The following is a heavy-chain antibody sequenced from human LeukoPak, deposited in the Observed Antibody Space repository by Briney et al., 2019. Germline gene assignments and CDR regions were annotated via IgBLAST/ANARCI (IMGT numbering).Heavy chain of an antibody. Sequence: ASVKVSCKASGYTFTSYGISWVRQAPGQGLEWMGWISVYNGNTNYAQKFQGRVTMTTDTSTSTAYMELRSLRSDDTAVYYCARDKYCYGSGSQHNWFDPWGQGTLVTVSS. CDR2: ISVYNGNT. J-gene: IGHJ5*02. CDR3: ARDKYCYGSGSQHNWFDP. D-gene: IGHD3-10*01. CDR1: GYTFTSYG. V-gene: IGHV1-18*01.